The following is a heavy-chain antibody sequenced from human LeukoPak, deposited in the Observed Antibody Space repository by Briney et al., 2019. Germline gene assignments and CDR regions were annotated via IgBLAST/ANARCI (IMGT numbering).Heavy chain of an antibody. CDR3: ARARSGNPLVAFDI. CDR1: GYTFTGYY. Sequence: GASVKVSCKASGYTFTGYYMHWVRQAPGQGLEWMGWINPNSGGTNYAQKFQGRFTMTRDTSISTAYMEMSRLRSDDTAVYYCARARSGNPLVAFDIWGQGTMVTVSS. V-gene: IGHV1-2*02. CDR2: INPNSGGT. D-gene: IGHD2-15*01. J-gene: IGHJ3*02.